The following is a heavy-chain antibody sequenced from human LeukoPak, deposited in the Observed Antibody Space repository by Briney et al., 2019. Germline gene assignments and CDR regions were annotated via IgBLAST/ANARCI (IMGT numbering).Heavy chain of an antibody. D-gene: IGHD5-24*01. Sequence: GASVKVSCKASGYTFTSYGISWVRQAPGQGLEWMGWISAYNGNTNYAQKLQGRVTMTTDTSTSTAYMELRSLRSDDTAVYYCARVRGGYNLLEFDYWGQGTLVTVSS. J-gene: IGHJ4*02. CDR2: ISAYNGNT. CDR1: GYTFTSYG. V-gene: IGHV1-18*01. CDR3: ARVRGGYNLLEFDY.